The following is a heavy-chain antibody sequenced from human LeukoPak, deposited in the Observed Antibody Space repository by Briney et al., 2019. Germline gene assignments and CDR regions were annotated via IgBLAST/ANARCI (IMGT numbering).Heavy chain of an antibody. CDR1: GYTFTNFA. Sequence: ASVKVSCKASGYTFTNFAIHWVRQAPGQRLEWMGWISAGSGNTKYSQKLQGRVTITRDTSASTAYMELYSLRSEDTAVYYRARDYGYSLLFYWGQGTLVTVSS. D-gene: IGHD5-18*01. V-gene: IGHV1-3*01. CDR3: ARDYGYSLLFY. CDR2: ISAGSGNT. J-gene: IGHJ4*02.